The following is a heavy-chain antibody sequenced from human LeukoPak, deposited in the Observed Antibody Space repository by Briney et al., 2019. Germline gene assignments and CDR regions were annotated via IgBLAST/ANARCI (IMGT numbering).Heavy chain of an antibody. CDR2: IYSGGST. CDR3: AKNIGGFDY. J-gene: IGHJ4*02. V-gene: IGHV3-53*01. Sequence: GGSLRLSCVVSGFTVSTNYMSWVRQAPGKGLEWVSLIYSGGSTYYADSVKGRFTISRDNSKNTLYLQMNSLRAEDTAVYYCAKNIGGFDYWGQGTLVTVSS. CDR1: GFTVSTNY. D-gene: IGHD4-23*01.